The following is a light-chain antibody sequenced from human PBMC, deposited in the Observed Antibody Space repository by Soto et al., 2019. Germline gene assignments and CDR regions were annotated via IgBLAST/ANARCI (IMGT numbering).Light chain of an antibody. J-gene: IGKJ4*01. Sequence: EIVLTQSPDTLSLFAGERATLSCRASETVPSSYLAWFQQRPSQAPRLLIYGASNRATGVPDRFSGSGSGADFSLTINGLEPEDFAVYICQQYGNSPLTFGGGTRVEIK. CDR1: ETVPSSY. V-gene: IGKV3-20*01. CDR3: QQYGNSPLT. CDR2: GAS.